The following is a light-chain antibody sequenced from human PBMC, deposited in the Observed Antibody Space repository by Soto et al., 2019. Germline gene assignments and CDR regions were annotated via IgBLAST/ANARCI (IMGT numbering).Light chain of an antibody. CDR3: QQSDRLPYT. CDR1: QGVSRW. CDR2: GAS. J-gene: IGKJ2*01. V-gene: IGKV1-12*01. Sequence: DIQMTPSPSFVSAFVGDRVTITCRASQGVSRWLVWYQQKPGKAPNLLIYGASSLESGVPSRFSGSGSGTEFTLTISRRQPEDSATYYCQQSDRLPYTLGQGTNLEIK.